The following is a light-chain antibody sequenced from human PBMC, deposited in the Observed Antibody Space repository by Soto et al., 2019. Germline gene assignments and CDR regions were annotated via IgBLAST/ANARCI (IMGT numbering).Light chain of an antibody. CDR1: QSISSN. Sequence: EIVMTQSPDILSVSPGERATLSCRASQSISSNLAWYQQKPGQAPRLLIYGASTRAPGIPARFSGSGSGTAFALTISSPQSEDFAVYYCQQYDNWARVTFGGGTKVEIK. CDR3: QQYDNWARVT. V-gene: IGKV3-15*01. CDR2: GAS. J-gene: IGKJ4*01.